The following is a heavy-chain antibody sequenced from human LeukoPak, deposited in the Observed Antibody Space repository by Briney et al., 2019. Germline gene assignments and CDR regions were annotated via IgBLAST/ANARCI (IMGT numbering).Heavy chain of an antibody. CDR2: ISSSSSYI. J-gene: IGHJ4*02. Sequence: GGSLRLSCAASGFTFSSYSMNWVRQAPGKGLEWVSSISSSSSYIYYAESVKGRFTISRDNAKNSLYLQMNSLRAEDTAVYYCVRSKYWGQGTLVTVSS. CDR1: GFTFSSYS. D-gene: IGHD4-11*01. CDR3: VRSKY. V-gene: IGHV3-21*01.